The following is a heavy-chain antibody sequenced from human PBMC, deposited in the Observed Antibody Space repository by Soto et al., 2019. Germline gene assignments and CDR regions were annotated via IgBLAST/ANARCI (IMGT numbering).Heavy chain of an antibody. CDR1: GFTVSNNY. Sequence: EVQLVESGGGLVQPGGSLRLSCAASGFTVSNNYMSWVRQAPGRGLEWVSVIYSGGDTYYADSVQGRFTISRHNSKNTVYLQMNSLRAEDMALYYCASHDYGDYGDFDYWGQGTLVTVSS. CDR3: ASHDYGDYGDFDY. V-gene: IGHV3-53*04. D-gene: IGHD4-17*01. J-gene: IGHJ4*02. CDR2: IYSGGDT.